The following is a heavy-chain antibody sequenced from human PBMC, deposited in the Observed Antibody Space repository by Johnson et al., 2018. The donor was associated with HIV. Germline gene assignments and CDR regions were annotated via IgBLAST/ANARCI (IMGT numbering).Heavy chain of an antibody. CDR2: IKQDGSRT. J-gene: IGHJ3*02. Sequence: QVQLVESGGGVVQSGGSLRLSYDASGFTFSVYDRHWVCQAPGKGLQWVSNIKQDGSRTSYADSVKGRFTISRDNSKNTLYLQMNSMRAEDTAVYYCARARDRSRSRDALDIWGQGTMVTVSS. CDR3: ARARDRSRSRDALDI. D-gene: IGHD6-13*01. CDR1: GFTFSVYD. V-gene: IGHV3-30*02.